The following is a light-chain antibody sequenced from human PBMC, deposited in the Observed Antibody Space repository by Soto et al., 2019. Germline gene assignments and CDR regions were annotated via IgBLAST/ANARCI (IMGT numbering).Light chain of an antibody. CDR2: DVY. V-gene: IGLV2-14*03. Sequence: QSVLTHPASVSGSPGQSIAISCIGVRTDGDGHDYVSWYQQHPGQAPQLIIYDVYNRPSGVSDRFSGSKSGNTASLIISGLQAEDEADYFCTSYTASSPFYVFGAGTKVPVL. J-gene: IGLJ1*01. CDR1: RTDGDGHDY. CDR3: TSYTASSPFYV.